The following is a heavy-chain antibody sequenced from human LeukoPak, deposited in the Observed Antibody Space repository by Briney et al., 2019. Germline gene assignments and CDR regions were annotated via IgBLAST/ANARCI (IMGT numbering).Heavy chain of an antibody. V-gene: IGHV3-66*02. D-gene: IGHD2-2*02. Sequence: GGSLRLSCAASGFTVSSNYMSWVRQAPGKGLEWVSVIYSGGSTYYADSVKGRFTISRDNSKNTLYLQMNSLRAEDTAVYYCAREYYCSGTSCYTKGNYYYYMDVWGKGTTVTVSS. CDR3: AREYYCSGTSCYTKGNYYYYMDV. CDR1: GFTVSSNY. J-gene: IGHJ6*03. CDR2: IYSGGST.